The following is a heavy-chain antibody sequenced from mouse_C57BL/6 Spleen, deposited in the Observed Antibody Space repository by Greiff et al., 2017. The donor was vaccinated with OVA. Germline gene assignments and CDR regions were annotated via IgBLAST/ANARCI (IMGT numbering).Heavy chain of an antibody. CDR1: GFTFSDYY. J-gene: IGHJ2*01. D-gene: IGHD2-1*01. CDR2: INYDGSST. Sequence: EVKLVESEGGLVQPGSSMKLSCTASGFTFSDYYMAWVRQVPEKGLEWVANINYDGSSTYYLDSLKSRFIISRDNAKNILYLQMSSLKSEDTATYYCARDRIYYPFDYWGQGTTLTVSS. CDR3: ARDRIYYPFDY. V-gene: IGHV5-16*01.